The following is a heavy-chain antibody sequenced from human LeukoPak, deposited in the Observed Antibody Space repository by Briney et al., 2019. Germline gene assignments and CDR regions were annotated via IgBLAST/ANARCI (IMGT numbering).Heavy chain of an antibody. J-gene: IGHJ6*02. CDR3: AIDAGTGPYYYYGMDV. CDR1: GGSFSGYY. D-gene: IGHD6-13*01. CDR2: INHSGST. Sequence: RASETLSLTCAVYGGSFSGYYWSWIRQPPGKGLEWIGEINHSGSTNYNPSLKSRVTISVDTSKNQFSLKPSSVTAADTAVYYCAIDAGTGPYYYYGMDVWGQGTTVTVSS. V-gene: IGHV4-34*01.